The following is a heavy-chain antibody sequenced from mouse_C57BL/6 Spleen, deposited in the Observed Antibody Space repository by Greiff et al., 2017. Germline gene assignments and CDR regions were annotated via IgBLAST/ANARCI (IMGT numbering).Heavy chain of an antibody. J-gene: IGHJ3*01. Sequence: VHVKQSGTVLARPGASVKMSCKTSGYTFTSYWMHWVKQRPGQGLEWIGAIYPGNSDTSYNQKFKGKAKLTAVTSASTAYMELSSLTNEDSAVYYCTRSNYSIAWFAYWGQGTLVTVSA. CDR3: TRSNYSIAWFAY. CDR1: GYTFTSYW. V-gene: IGHV1-5*01. CDR2: IYPGNSDT. D-gene: IGHD2-5*01.